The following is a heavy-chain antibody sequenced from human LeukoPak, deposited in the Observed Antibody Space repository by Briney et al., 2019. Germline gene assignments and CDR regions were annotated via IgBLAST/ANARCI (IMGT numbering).Heavy chain of an antibody. CDR2: ISYDGSNK. CDR3: ATQRGDIVVVPAAGPDY. V-gene: IGHV3-30*03. Sequence: GGSLRLSCAASGFTFSSYGMHWVRQAPGKGLEWVAVISYDGSNKYYADSVKGRFTISRDNSKNTLYLQMNSLRAEDTAVYYCATQRGDIVVVPAAGPDYWGQGTLVTVSS. J-gene: IGHJ4*02. CDR1: GFTFSSYG. D-gene: IGHD2-2*01.